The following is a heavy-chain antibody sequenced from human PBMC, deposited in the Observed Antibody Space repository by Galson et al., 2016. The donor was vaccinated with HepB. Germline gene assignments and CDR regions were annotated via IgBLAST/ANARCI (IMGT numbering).Heavy chain of an antibody. D-gene: IGHD4-11*01. V-gene: IGHV3-53*01. Sequence: SLRLSCAASGFNVSTSSMNWVRQAPGKGLEWVSVIYSGGITYFADSVKGRFTISRDSSKNTMYLQMNNLRVEDTGVYYCAREVGLQRFDCWGQGTLVTVSS. J-gene: IGHJ4*02. CDR3: AREVGLQRFDC. CDR2: IYSGGIT. CDR1: GFNVSTSS.